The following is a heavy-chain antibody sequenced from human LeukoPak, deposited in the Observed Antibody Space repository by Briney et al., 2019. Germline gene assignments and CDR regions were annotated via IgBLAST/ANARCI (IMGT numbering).Heavy chain of an antibody. Sequence: GGSLRLSCAVSGFTFSSSWMSWLRQAPGKGLEWVADIKEDGSAKYYVDSVKGRFTISRDNAKNSLYLQMNSLRVEDTAVYYCARAFNSIQPLDYWGQGTLVTVSS. V-gene: IGHV3-7*04. J-gene: IGHJ4*02. CDR3: ARAFNSIQPLDY. CDR1: GFTFSSSW. D-gene: IGHD4-11*01. CDR2: IKEDGSAK.